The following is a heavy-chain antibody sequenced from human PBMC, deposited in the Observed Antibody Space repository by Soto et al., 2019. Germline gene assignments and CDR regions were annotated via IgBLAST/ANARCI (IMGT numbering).Heavy chain of an antibody. D-gene: IGHD2-21*02. J-gene: IGHJ6*02. V-gene: IGHV5-51*01. CDR1: GYSFTSYW. CDR2: IYPGDSDT. Sequence: GESLKISCKGSGYSFTSYWIGWVRQMPGKGLEWMGIIYPGDSDTRYSPSFQGQVTISADKSISTAYLQWSSLKASDTAMYYCARPAGTYCCGDCYGFLYYCMDVWGQGTTVTVSS. CDR3: ARPAGTYCCGDCYGFLYYCMDV.